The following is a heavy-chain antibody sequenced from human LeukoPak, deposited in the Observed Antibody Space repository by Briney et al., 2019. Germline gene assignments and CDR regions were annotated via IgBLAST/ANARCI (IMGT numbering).Heavy chain of an antibody. J-gene: IGHJ4*02. Sequence: GGSLRLSCGASGFTYSSYSMNWVRQAPGKGLEWVSSISNSSSYIYYADSVKGGFTISRDNDKNSLYLQMNSLRAEDTAVYYCARDLRYCSSTSCYAGVDYWGQGTLVTVSS. CDR1: GFTYSSYS. CDR3: ARDLRYCSSTSCYAGVDY. V-gene: IGHV3-21*01. CDR2: ISNSSSYI. D-gene: IGHD2-2*01.